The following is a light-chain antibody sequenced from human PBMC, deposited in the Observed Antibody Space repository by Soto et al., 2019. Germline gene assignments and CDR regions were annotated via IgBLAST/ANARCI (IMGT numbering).Light chain of an antibody. CDR1: QSVSSSY. Sequence: EIVMTQSPATLSVSPGERATLSCEASQSVSSSYLVWHQQKPGQAPRVLIYGASRRATGIPDRFSGSGSGTDFTLTISRLEPEDFAVYYCQQYSSSFRTFGQGTKVDIK. J-gene: IGKJ1*01. CDR3: QQYSSSFRT. CDR2: GAS. V-gene: IGKV3-20*01.